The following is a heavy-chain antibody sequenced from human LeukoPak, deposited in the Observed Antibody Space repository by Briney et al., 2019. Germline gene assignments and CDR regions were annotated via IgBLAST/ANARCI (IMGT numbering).Heavy chain of an antibody. D-gene: IGHD4-23*01. Sequence: PGGSLRLSCAASGFSFDDYAMHWVRQAPGKGLEWVSGISWNSDGVDYADSVKGRFTISRDNAKNTLYLQMNSLRAEDTAVYYCARAYGGFFDYWGQGPLVTASS. CDR3: ARAYGGFFDY. CDR1: GFSFDDYA. V-gene: IGHV3-9*01. CDR2: ISWNSDGV. J-gene: IGHJ4*02.